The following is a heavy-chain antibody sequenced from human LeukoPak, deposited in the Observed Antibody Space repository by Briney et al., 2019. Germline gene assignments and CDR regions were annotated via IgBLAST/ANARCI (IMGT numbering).Heavy chain of an antibody. J-gene: IGHJ4*02. D-gene: IGHD6-6*01. CDR1: GFTFSTYA. CDR2: ISSSGSTI. CDR3: ARPYGSSSDY. Sequence: GGSLRLSCAASGFTFSTYAMSWVRQAPGKGLGWVSYISSSGSTIYYADSVKGRFTISRDNAKNSLYLQMNSLRTEDTAVYYCARPYGSSSDYWGQGTLVTVSS. V-gene: IGHV3-48*03.